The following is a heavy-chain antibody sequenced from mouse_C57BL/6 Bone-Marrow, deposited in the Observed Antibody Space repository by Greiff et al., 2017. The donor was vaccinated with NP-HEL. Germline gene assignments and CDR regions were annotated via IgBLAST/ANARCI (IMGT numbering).Heavy chain of an antibody. CDR2: IRSKSNNYAT. Sequence: DVKLVESGGGLVQPKGSLKLSCAASGFSFNTYAMNWVRQAPGKGLEWVARIRSKSNNYATYYADSVKDRFTISRDDSESMLYLQMNNLKTEDTAMYYCVRQGYDYDGGFAYWGQGTLVTVSA. CDR1: GFSFNTYA. V-gene: IGHV10-1*01. CDR3: VRQGYDYDGGFAY. J-gene: IGHJ3*01. D-gene: IGHD2-4*01.